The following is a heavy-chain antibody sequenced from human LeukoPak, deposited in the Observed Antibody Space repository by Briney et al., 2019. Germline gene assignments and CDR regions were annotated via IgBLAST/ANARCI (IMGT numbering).Heavy chain of an antibody. CDR3: ARESGSDAFDI. CDR2: IIPIFGTA. J-gene: IGHJ3*02. Sequence: ASVKVFCKASGGTFSSYAISWVRQAPGQGLEWMGGIIPIFGTANYAQKFQGRVTITTDESTSTAYMELSSLRSDDTAVYYCARESGSDAFDIWGQGTMVTVSS. V-gene: IGHV1-69*05. CDR1: GGTFSSYA.